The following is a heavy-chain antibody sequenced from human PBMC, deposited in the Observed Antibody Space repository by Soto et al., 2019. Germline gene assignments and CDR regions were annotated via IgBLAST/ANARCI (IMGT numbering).Heavy chain of an antibody. CDR3: ARDRGSSGMFELDV. CDR1: QFPFDVYS. J-gene: IGHJ3*01. CDR2: IRHTTSAT. D-gene: IGHD6-19*01. V-gene: IGHV3-48*02. Sequence: LRLSCVASQFPFDVYSMHWVRQAPGKGLEWVSYIRHTTSATFYADAVKGRFTISRDNRKNSLFLQMNSLRDDDTGVYFCARDRGSSGMFELDVWGPGTLVTVS.